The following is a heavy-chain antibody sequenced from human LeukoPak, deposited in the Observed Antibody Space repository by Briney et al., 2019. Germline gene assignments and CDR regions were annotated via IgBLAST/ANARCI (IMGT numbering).Heavy chain of an antibody. Sequence: GGSLRLSCAASGLTFSSYAMSCVRQARGKGLEWVSTISGSGGNTYYADSVKGRFTISRDNSKNTLFLQMNSLRAEDTAVYYCASTKGNTDCWGQGTVVTVSS. J-gene: IGHJ4*02. CDR1: GLTFSSYA. CDR2: ISGSGGNT. V-gene: IGHV3-23*01. D-gene: IGHD1/OR15-1a*01. CDR3: ASTKGNTDC.